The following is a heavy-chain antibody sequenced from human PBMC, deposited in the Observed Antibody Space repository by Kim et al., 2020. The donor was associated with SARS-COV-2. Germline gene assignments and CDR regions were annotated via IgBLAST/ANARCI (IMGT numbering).Heavy chain of an antibody. Sequence: GGSLRLSCAASGFSFSNNWMHWVRQAPGKGLVWVSRVNSDGSSTSYADSVKGRFTFSRDNAENTVYLQMNSLRVEDTAVYYCARGIKWFGELDHWGQGTLVTVSS. CDR3: ARGIKWFGELDH. J-gene: IGHJ5*02. V-gene: IGHV3-74*01. CDR2: VNSDGSST. CDR1: GFSFSNNW. D-gene: IGHD3-10*01.